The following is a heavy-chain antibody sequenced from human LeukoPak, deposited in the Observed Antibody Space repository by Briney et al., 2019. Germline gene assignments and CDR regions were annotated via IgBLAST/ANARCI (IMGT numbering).Heavy chain of an antibody. V-gene: IGHV3-7*01. Sequence: GGSLRLSCAASGFTFSSYAMSWVRQAPGKGLEWVANIKQDGSEKYYVDSVKGRFTISRDNAKNSLYLQMNSLRAEDTAVYYCARATYYDILTGYYNDYWGQGTLVTVSS. CDR2: IKQDGSEK. CDR1: GFTFSSYA. D-gene: IGHD3-9*01. CDR3: ARATYYDILTGYYNDY. J-gene: IGHJ4*02.